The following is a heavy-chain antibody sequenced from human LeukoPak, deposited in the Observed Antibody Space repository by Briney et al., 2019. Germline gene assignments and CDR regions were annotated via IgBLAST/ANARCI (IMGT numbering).Heavy chain of an antibody. Sequence: SETLSLTCTVSGDSITSSSYYWGWIRQPPGKGLEWIGSIYYSGSTYYTPSLKSRVIISVDTSKNQFSLKLSSVTAADTAVYYCASVSRDFDYWGQGTLVTVSS. V-gene: IGHV4-39*01. J-gene: IGHJ4*02. CDR2: IYYSGST. D-gene: IGHD2/OR15-2a*01. CDR3: ASVSRDFDY. CDR1: GDSITSSSYY.